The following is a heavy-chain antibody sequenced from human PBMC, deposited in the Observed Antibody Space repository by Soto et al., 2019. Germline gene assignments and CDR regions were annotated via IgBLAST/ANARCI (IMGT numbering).Heavy chain of an antibody. CDR3: ARDLKEYCSDGKCNWFDP. J-gene: IGHJ5*02. Sequence: PSETLSLTCTVSGGSISSGGYYWSWIRQHPGKGLEWIGYISYSGSTDYNPSLKSRVTISFDASKNQISLQVRSATAADAAVYYCARDLKEYCSDGKCNWFDPWGQGTLVTVSS. CDR1: GGSISSGGYY. D-gene: IGHD2-15*01. V-gene: IGHV4-61*08. CDR2: ISYSGST.